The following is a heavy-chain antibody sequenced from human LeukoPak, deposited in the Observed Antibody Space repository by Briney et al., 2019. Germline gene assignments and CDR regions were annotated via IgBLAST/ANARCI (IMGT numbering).Heavy chain of an antibody. CDR2: IIPIFGTA. CDR3: AMYGDYVENYFDY. CDR1: GGTFSSYA. J-gene: IGHJ4*02. D-gene: IGHD4-17*01. Sequence: SVKVSCKASGGTFSSYAISWVRQAPGQGLEWMGGIIPIFGTANYAQKFQGRVTITADESTRTAYMELSSLRSEDTAVYYCAMYGDYVENYFDYWGQGTLVTVSS. V-gene: IGHV1-69*13.